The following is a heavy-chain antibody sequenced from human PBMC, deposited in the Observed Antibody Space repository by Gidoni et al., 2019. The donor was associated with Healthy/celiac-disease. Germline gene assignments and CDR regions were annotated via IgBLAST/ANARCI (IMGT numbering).Heavy chain of an antibody. CDR2: ISWNSGSI. V-gene: IGHV3-9*01. CDR1: GFTFDDYA. CDR3: AKGGGSSWLDYYYYMDV. D-gene: IGHD6-13*01. J-gene: IGHJ6*03. Sequence: EVQLVESGGGLVQPGRSLRLSCAASGFTFDDYAMHWVRQAPGKGLGWVSGISWNSGSIGYADSVKGRFTISRDNAKNSLYLQMNSLRAEDTALYYCAKGGGSSWLDYYYYMDVWGKGTTVTVSS.